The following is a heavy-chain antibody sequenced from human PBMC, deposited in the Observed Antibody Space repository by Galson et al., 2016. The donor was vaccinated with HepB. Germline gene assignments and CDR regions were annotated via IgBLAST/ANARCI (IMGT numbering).Heavy chain of an antibody. Sequence: SLRLSCAASGFTFSSYGMHWVRQAPGKGLEWVAVISYDGSNKYYADSVKGRFTISRDNSKNTLYLQMNRLRAEDTAVYYCAKDGGGVDGYNSPQYYFDYWGQGTLVTVSS. CDR1: GFTFSSYG. CDR2: ISYDGSNK. D-gene: IGHD5-24*01. V-gene: IGHV3-30*18. J-gene: IGHJ4*02. CDR3: AKDGGGVDGYNSPQYYFDY.